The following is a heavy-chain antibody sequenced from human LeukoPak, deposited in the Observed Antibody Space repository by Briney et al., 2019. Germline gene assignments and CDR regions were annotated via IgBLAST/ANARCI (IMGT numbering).Heavy chain of an antibody. CDR1: GFTFSSYW. J-gene: IGHJ4*02. CDR2: IKQDGSEK. Sequence: GGSLRLSCAASGFTFSSYWMSWVRQAPGKGLEWVANIKQDGSEKYYVDSVKGRFTISRDNAKNSLYLQMNSLRAEDTAVYYCARGPVDSSGIYYFDYWGQGTLVTVSS. V-gene: IGHV3-7*01. D-gene: IGHD6-19*01. CDR3: ARGPVDSSGIYYFDY.